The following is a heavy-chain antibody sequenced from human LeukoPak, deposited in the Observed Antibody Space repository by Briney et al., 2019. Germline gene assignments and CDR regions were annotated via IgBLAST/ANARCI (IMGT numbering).Heavy chain of an antibody. V-gene: IGHV3-48*03. J-gene: IGHJ5*02. CDR2: ISSSGSTI. CDR3: ATTRGLWWFDP. Sequence: GGSLRLSCAASGFTFSSYEMNWVRQAPGKGLEWVSYISSSGSTIYYADSVKGRFTISRDNAKKSLYLQMKSLRAEDTAVYYCATTRGLWWFDPWGQGTLVTVSS. CDR1: GFTFSSYE. D-gene: IGHD3/OR15-3a*01.